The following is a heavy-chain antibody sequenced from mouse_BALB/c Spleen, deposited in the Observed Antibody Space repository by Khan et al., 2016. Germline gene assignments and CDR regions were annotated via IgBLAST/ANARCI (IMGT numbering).Heavy chain of an antibody. CDR3: ARDNTTADWYFDV. CDR1: AFSLTNYG. J-gene: IGHJ1*01. D-gene: IGHD1-2*01. CDR2: IWAGGST. V-gene: IGHV2-9*02. Sequence: QVQLKESGPGLVAPSQSLSITCTVSAFSLTNYGVHWVRQPPGKGLEWLGVIWAGGSTDYDSALMSRLSINKDNSKSQVFLKVNSLQTDDTAIYYCARDNTTADWYFDVWGAGTTVTVSS.